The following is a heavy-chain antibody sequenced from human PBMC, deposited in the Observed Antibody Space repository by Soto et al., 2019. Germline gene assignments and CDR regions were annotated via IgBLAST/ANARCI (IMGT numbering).Heavy chain of an antibody. D-gene: IGHD1-26*01. V-gene: IGHV3-74*01. CDR2: IHMDGRTK. CDR3: VRGGLSGGFSNYGS. J-gene: IGHJ5*02. CDR1: GFTFSSDW. Sequence: GGSLSLSCAASGFTFSSDWMSWVRQALGQGLLWVSRIHMDGRTKTYADSVKGRFTISRDNANNMMYLQMNSLRVEDTAVYYCVRGGLSGGFSNYGSWGQGALVTVSS.